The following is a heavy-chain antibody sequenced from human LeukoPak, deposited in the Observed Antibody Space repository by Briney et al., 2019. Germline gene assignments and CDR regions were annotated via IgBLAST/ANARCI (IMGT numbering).Heavy chain of an antibody. CDR3: ARAYGSGYSSGWDFDY. CDR2: ISAYNGNT. V-gene: IGHV1-18*01. Sequence: ASVKVSCKASGYTFTSFGINWVRQAPGQGLEWMGWISAYNGNTNYAQNLQGRVTMTTDTSTSTAYMELRSLRSDDTAVYYCARAYGSGYSSGWDFDYWGQGTLVTVSS. J-gene: IGHJ4*02. D-gene: IGHD6-19*01. CDR1: GYTFTSFG.